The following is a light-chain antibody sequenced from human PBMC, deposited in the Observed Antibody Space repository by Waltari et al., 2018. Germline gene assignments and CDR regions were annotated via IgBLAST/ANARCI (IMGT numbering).Light chain of an antibody. J-gene: IGKJ3*01. V-gene: IGKV4-1*01. CDR2: WAS. CDR3: QQYFSTPVT. CDR1: QSVLSSSNHKNY. Sequence: DIVMTQPPDSLAVSLAERATINCRSSQSVLSSSNHKNYLAWYQQKPGQPPKLLIYWASTRESGVPDRFSGSGSGTDFTLTISSLQAEDVAVYFCQQYFSTPVTFGPGTKVDIK.